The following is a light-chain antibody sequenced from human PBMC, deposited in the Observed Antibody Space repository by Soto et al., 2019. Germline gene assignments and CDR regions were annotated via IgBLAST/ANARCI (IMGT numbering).Light chain of an antibody. CDR3: SSYTTNNTVV. Sequence: QSVLTQAASVSESPGQSISLSCSGTSTDVGSHNYVSWYQQHPGKAPKLIIFEVNNRPSGVSHRFSGSKSGNTASLTISDLQGEDEADYYCSSYTTNNTVVFGGGTQLNVL. V-gene: IGLV2-14*01. CDR2: EVN. J-gene: IGLJ2*01. CDR1: STDVGSHNY.